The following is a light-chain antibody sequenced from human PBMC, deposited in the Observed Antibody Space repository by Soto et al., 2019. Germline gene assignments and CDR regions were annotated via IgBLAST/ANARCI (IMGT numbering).Light chain of an antibody. Sequence: QSALTQPASASGSRGQSITISCTGTSNDVGGYNYVSWYQQHPGKAPKLMIYDVSNRPSGVSNRFSGSKSGNTASLTISGLQAEDEADYYCSSYRSSSSTPYVFGTGTNVTVL. CDR1: SNDVGGYNY. CDR3: SSYRSSSSTPYV. CDR2: DVS. J-gene: IGLJ1*01. V-gene: IGLV2-14*01.